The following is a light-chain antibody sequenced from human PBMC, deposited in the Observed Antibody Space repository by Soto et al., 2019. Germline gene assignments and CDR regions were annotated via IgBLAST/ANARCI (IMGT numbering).Light chain of an antibody. CDR2: GSS. CDR1: QSVSSN. Sequence: EIVMTQSPATLSVSPGERATLSCRASQSVSSNLAWYQQKPGQAPRLLIYGSSTRATGIPARFSGSGSGTEFTLTISSLQSEDFAVYYCQQYNNWPLTVCPGTKVDIK. CDR3: QQYNNWPLT. V-gene: IGKV3-15*01. J-gene: IGKJ3*01.